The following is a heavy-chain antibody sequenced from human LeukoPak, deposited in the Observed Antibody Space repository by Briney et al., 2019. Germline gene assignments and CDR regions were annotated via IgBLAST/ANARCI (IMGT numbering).Heavy chain of an antibody. CDR2: MNPNSGNT. J-gene: IGHJ3*02. V-gene: IGHV1-18*01. D-gene: IGHD2-2*02. CDR1: GYTFTKYG. Sequence: VASVKVSCKASGYTFTKYGINWVRQATGQGLEWMGWMNPNSGNTGYAQKLQGRVTMTTDASTSTAYMELRSLRSDDTAVYYCARGIPPGDAFDIWGQGTMVTVSS. CDR3: ARGIPPGDAFDI.